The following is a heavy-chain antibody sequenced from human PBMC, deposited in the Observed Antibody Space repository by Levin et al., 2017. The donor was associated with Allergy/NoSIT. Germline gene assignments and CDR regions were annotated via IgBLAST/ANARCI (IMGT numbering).Heavy chain of an antibody. CDR1: GFTFSSYA. Sequence: GGSLRLSCAASGFTFSSYAMSWVRQTPGKGLEWVSAISGSGGSTYYADSVKGRFTISRDNSKNTLYVQMNSLRAEDTAVYYCAKGSSSWYGGPFDYWGQGTLVTVSS. D-gene: IGHD6-13*01. CDR3: AKGSSSWYGGPFDY. CDR2: ISGSGGST. V-gene: IGHV3-23*01. J-gene: IGHJ4*02.